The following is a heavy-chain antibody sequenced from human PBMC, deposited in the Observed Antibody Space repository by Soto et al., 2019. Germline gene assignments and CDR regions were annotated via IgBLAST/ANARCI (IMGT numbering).Heavy chain of an antibody. J-gene: IGHJ4*02. V-gene: IGHV3-11*05. Sequence: SGGSLRLSCAASGFTRSDYYMSWIRQAPGKGLEWVSYISSSSSYTNYADSVKGRFTISRDNAKNSLYLQMNSLRAEDTAVYYCARGWWELPYYFEYSGQGTLVTVSS. CDR2: ISSSSSYT. CDR3: ARGWWELPYYFEY. D-gene: IGHD1-26*01. CDR1: GFTRSDYY.